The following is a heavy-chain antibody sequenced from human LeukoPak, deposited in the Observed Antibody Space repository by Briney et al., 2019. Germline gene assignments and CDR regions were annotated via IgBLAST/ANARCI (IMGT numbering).Heavy chain of an antibody. CDR1: GFTFSSYA. Sequence: GSLRLSCAASGFTFSSYAMSWVRQAPGKGLEWIGEINHSGSTNYNPSLKSRVTISVDTSKNQFSLKLSSVTAADTAVYYCARGLTYYDILTGYYNPGFWFDPWGQGTLVTVSS. CDR2: INHSGST. D-gene: IGHD3-9*01. V-gene: IGHV4-34*01. J-gene: IGHJ5*02. CDR3: ARGLTYYDILTGYYNPGFWFDP.